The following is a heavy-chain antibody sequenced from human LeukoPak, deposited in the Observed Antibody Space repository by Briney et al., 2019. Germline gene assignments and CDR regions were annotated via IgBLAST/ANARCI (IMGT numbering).Heavy chain of an antibody. CDR2: MNPNSGAT. V-gene: IGHV1-8*01. Sequence: ASVKVSCKASGYTFTSYDFNWLRQATGQGPEWMGWMNPNSGATGYAQKFQGRVTMTRSASINTAYMELTDLRSEDTAVYYCARRYCTNGVCYHGIDYWGQGTLVTVSS. J-gene: IGHJ4*02. CDR3: ARRYCTNGVCYHGIDY. CDR1: GYTFTSYD. D-gene: IGHD2-8*01.